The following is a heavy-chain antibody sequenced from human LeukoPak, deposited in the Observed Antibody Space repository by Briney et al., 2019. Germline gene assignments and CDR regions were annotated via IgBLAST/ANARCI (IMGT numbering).Heavy chain of an antibody. CDR1: GGSISSYY. CDR3: ASTKRRDGYNHFDY. J-gene: IGHJ4*02. Sequence: SETLSLTCTVSGGSISSYYWSWITQPPGKGLEWFGYIYYSGSTNYNPSLKSRVTISVDTSKNQFSLKLSSVTAADTAVYYCASTKRRDGYNHFDYWGQGTLVTVSS. D-gene: IGHD5-24*01. V-gene: IGHV4-59*08. CDR2: IYYSGST.